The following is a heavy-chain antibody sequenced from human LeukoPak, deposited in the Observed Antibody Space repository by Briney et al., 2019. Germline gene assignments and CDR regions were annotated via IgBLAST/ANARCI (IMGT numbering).Heavy chain of an antibody. Sequence: SETLSLTCTVSGGSISSGGYYWSWIRQHPGKGLEWIGYIYYSGSTYYNPSLKSRVTISVDTSKNQFSLKLSSVTAADTAVYYCARGGWGGGYYRGSAYYFDYWGQGTLVTVSS. CDR1: GGSISSGGYY. D-gene: IGHD1-26*01. CDR3: ARGGWGGGYYRGSAYYFDY. CDR2: IYYSGST. V-gene: IGHV4-31*03. J-gene: IGHJ4*02.